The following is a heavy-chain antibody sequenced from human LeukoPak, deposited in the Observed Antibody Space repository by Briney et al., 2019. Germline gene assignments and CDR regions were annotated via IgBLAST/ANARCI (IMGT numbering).Heavy chain of an antibody. CDR2: ISWNSGSI. D-gene: IGHD6-13*01. CDR1: GFNLDDCA. V-gene: IGHV3-9*01. J-gene: IGHJ4*02. Sequence: GRSLRLSCAASGFNLDDCAMHWVRQAPGKGLEWVSGISWNSGSITYADSVKGRFTISRDSAKNSLFLQMNSLRAEDTAFYYCARGAVAAAGLFDYWGQGTLVTVSS. CDR3: ARGAVAAAGLFDY.